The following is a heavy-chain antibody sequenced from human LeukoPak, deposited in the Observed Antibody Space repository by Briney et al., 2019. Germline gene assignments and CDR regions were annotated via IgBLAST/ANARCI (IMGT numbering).Heavy chain of an antibody. V-gene: IGHV3-30*18. Sequence: GRSLRLSCAASGFTFSAYGMHWVRQAPGKGLEWVAVISYDGSNIYYVDSVKGRFTISRDNSKNTLFLQMNSLRAEDTALYYCAKKTPGGVWSGPDYWGRGTLVTVSS. D-gene: IGHD3-3*01. J-gene: IGHJ4*01. CDR3: AKKTPGGVWSGPDY. CDR1: GFTFSAYG. CDR2: ISYDGSNI.